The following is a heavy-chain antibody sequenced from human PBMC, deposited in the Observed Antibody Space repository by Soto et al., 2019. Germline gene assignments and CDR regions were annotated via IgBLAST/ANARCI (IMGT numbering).Heavy chain of an antibody. CDR3: ARDLPRGGWFGP. D-gene: IGHD3-10*01. CDR1: GGTFSSYT. CDR2: IIPILGIA. Sequence: QVQLVQSGAEVKKPGSSVKVSCKASGGTFSSYTISWVRQAPGQGLEWMGRIIPILGIANYAQKFQGRVTITADKSTSEAYMELSSLRSEDTAVYYCARDLPRGGWFGPWGQGTLVTVSS. J-gene: IGHJ5*02. V-gene: IGHV1-69*08.